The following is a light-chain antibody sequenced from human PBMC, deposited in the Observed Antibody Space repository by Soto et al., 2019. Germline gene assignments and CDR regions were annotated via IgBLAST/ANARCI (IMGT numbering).Light chain of an antibody. J-gene: IGKJ2*01. Sequence: DIRMSQAPPSLAASVGDRVTITCRASQSIDRFLNWYQQKSGIAPKLLIFAASSLQDGVASRFSGSGSGTDFALTITSLQHEYFATYYCQQTHGTPYNFGQGTKLQIK. CDR3: QQTHGTPYN. CDR1: QSIDRF. V-gene: IGKV1-39*01. CDR2: AAS.